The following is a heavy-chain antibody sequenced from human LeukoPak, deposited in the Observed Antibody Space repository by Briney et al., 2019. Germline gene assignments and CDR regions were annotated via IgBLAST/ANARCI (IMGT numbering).Heavy chain of an antibody. CDR1: GFTFSGYA. V-gene: IGHV3-23*01. CDR2: ISGSGGST. Sequence: GGSLRLSCAASGFTFSGYAMSWVRQAPGKGLEWVSAISGSGGSTYYADSVKGRFTISRDNSKNTLYLQMNSLRAEDTAVYYCAKDRPTGYSSGWYYFDYWGQGTLVTVSS. J-gene: IGHJ4*02. CDR3: AKDRPTGYSSGWYYFDY. D-gene: IGHD6-19*01.